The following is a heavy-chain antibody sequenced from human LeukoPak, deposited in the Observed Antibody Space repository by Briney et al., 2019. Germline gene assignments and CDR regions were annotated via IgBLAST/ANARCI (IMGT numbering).Heavy chain of an antibody. V-gene: IGHV4-4*07. D-gene: IGHD3-3*01. CDR1: GGSISSYY. J-gene: IGHJ6*02. Sequence: SETLSLTCTVSGGSISSYYWSWIRQPAGKGLEWIGRIYTSGGTNYNPSLKSRVTMSVDTSKNQFSLKLSSVTAADTAVYYCAREGAKYYDFWSAHYYYYGMDVWGQGTTVTVSS. CDR3: AREGAKYYDFWSAHYYYYGMDV. CDR2: IYTSGGT.